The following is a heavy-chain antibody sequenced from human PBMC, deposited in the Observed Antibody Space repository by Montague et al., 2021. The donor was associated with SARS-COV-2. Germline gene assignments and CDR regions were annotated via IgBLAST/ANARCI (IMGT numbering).Heavy chain of an antibody. CDR1: GTSFSGYY. V-gene: IGHV4-34*01. J-gene: IGHJ6*03. Sequence: SETLSLTCAVHGTSFSGYYWNWIRQPPGKGLEWIGEINHGGSTKYSPSLKSRLTISADTSKNQFSLKLTSVAAADTAVYYCARLGDGVVPSPILGVGPYYSYYYMDVWGKVTRSPSP. CDR3: ARLGDGVVPSPILGVGPYYSYYYMDV. D-gene: IGHD3-10*01. CDR2: INHGGST.